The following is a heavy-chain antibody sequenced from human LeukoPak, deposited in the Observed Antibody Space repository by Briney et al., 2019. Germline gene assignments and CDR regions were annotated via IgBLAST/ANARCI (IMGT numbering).Heavy chain of an antibody. CDR1: GFTFSSYS. Sequence: GGSLRLSCAASGFTFSSYSMNWVRQAPGKGLEWVSSISSSSRYIYCADSVKGRFTISRDNAKNSLYLQMNSLRAEDTAVYYCARDYATPGGPFDYWGQGTLVTVSS. CDR3: ARDYATPGGPFDY. J-gene: IGHJ4*02. D-gene: IGHD3-16*01. CDR2: ISSSSRYI. V-gene: IGHV3-21*01.